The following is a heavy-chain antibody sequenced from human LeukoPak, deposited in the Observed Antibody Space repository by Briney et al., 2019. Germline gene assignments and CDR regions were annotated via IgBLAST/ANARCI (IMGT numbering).Heavy chain of an antibody. CDR3: ARELGYCSGGSCYTHDAFDI. J-gene: IGHJ3*02. CDR2: MNPNSGNT. V-gene: IGHV1-8*01. Sequence: ASVKVSCKASGYTFTSYDINWVRQATGQGLEWMGWMNPNSGNTGYAQKFQGRVTMTRNTSINTAYTELSSLRTEDTAVYYCARELGYCSGGSCYTHDAFDIWGQGTMVTVSS. CDR1: GYTFTSYD. D-gene: IGHD2-15*01.